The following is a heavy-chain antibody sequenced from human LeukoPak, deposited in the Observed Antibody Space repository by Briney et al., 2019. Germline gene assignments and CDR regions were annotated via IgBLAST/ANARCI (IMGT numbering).Heavy chain of an antibody. D-gene: IGHD3-22*01. CDR3: ARHARYYDSSGYPPDY. Sequence: SETLSLTCAVYGGSFSGYYWSWIRQPPGKGLEWIGEINHSGSTNYNPSLKSRVTISVDTSKNQFSLKLSSVTAAVTAVYYCARHARYYDSSGYPPDYWGQGTLVTVSS. J-gene: IGHJ4*02. CDR1: GGSFSGYY. V-gene: IGHV4-34*01. CDR2: INHSGST.